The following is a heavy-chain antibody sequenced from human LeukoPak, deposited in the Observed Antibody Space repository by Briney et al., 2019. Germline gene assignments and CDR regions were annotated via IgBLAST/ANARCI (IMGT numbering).Heavy chain of an antibody. CDR3: ARLYYYDSSDYYSGDAFDI. J-gene: IGHJ3*02. Sequence: GESLKISCKGSGYSFTSYWIGWVRQMPGKGLEWMGLIYPGDSNTRYSPSSQGQVTISADKSISTAFLQWGSLKASDTAIYYCARLYYYDSSDYYSGDAFDIWGHGTMVTVSS. CDR1: GYSFTSYW. CDR2: IYPGDSNT. D-gene: IGHD3-22*01. V-gene: IGHV5-51*01.